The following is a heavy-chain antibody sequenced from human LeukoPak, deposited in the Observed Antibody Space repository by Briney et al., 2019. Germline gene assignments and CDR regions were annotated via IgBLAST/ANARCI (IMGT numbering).Heavy chain of an antibody. CDR2: IYTSGST. CDR1: GGSISSYY. J-gene: IGHJ5*02. D-gene: IGHD3-3*01. Sequence: SETLSLTCTVSGGSISSYYWSWIRQPAGKGLEWIGRIYTSGSTNYNPSLKSRVTMSVDTSKNQFSLKLSSVTAADTAVYYCARAGQGHYDFWSGTRGWFDPWGQGTLVTVSS. V-gene: IGHV4-4*07. CDR3: ARAGQGHYDFWSGTRGWFDP.